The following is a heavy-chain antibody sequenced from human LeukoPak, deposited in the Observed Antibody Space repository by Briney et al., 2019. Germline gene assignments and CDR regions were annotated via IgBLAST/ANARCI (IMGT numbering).Heavy chain of an antibody. Sequence: PGGSLRLSCAASGFTFSSYGMHWVRQAPGKGLEWVAFIRYDGSNKYYADSVKGRFTISRDNSKNTLYLQMNSLRAEDTAVYYCAKEAAAGIDYYYYYMDVWGKGTTVTISS. J-gene: IGHJ6*03. CDR1: GFTFSSYG. CDR2: IRYDGSNK. D-gene: IGHD6-13*01. V-gene: IGHV3-30*02. CDR3: AKEAAAGIDYYYYYMDV.